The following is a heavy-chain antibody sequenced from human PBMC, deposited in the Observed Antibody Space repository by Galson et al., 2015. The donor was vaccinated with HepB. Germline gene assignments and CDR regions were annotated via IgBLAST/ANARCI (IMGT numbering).Heavy chain of an antibody. CDR3: ARQTYWVMGGYFDR. V-gene: IGHV4-30-4*07. J-gene: IGHJ2*01. Sequence: LSLTCAVSGGSISSAGYSWSWIRQPPGKGLEWIGYIFYGGTTDYNPSLESRVTISIDTSKNQFSLRLTSVTAADTALYYCARQTYWVMGGYFDRWAVAPWSLSPQ. D-gene: IGHD2-21*01. CDR1: GGSISSAGYS. CDR2: IFYGGTT.